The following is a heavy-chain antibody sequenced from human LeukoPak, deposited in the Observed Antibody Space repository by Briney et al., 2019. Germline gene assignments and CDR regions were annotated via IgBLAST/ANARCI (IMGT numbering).Heavy chain of an antibody. D-gene: IGHD6-13*01. V-gene: IGHV1-2*02. CDR3: ASGAWYSSSWYDCYFDY. Sequence: GVSVKVSCTASGYTFTGYYMHWVRQAPGQGPEWMGWINPNSGGTNYAQKFQGRVTMTRDTSISTAYMELSRLRSDDTAVYYCASGAWYSSSWYDCYFDYWGQGTLVTVSS. CDR1: GYTFTGYY. CDR2: INPNSGGT. J-gene: IGHJ4*02.